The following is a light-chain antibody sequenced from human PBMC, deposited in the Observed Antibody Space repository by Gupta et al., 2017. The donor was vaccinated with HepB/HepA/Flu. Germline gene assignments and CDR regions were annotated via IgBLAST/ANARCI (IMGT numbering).Light chain of an antibody. CDR2: RVS. CDR3: VQGTHTPLT. Sequence: DGVQPLSPLFLPVTRGQPASISCRSSQSLVHSDGNTFLHWFQQKPGQSPRLLIYRVSNRASGVPDRFSGSGSGTDFTLKISRVEAEDVGIYYCVQGTHTPLTFGQGTKVEVK. CDR1: QSLVHSDGNTF. V-gene: IGKV2-30*02. J-gene: IGKJ1*01.